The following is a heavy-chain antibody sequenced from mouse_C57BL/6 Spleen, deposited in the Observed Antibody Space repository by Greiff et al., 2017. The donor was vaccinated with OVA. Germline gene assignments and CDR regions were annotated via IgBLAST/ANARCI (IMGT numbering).Heavy chain of an antibody. CDR2: INPSNGCT. Sequence: QVQLQQPGTELVKPGASVKLSCKASGYTFTSYWMHWVKQRPGQGLEWIGNINPSNGCTNYNEKFKSKATLTVDKSSSTAYMQLSSLTSEDSAVYYCARTDGYYDYAMDYWGQGTSVTVSS. CDR1: GYTFTSYW. V-gene: IGHV1-53*01. CDR3: ARTDGYYDYAMDY. J-gene: IGHJ4*01. D-gene: IGHD2-3*01.